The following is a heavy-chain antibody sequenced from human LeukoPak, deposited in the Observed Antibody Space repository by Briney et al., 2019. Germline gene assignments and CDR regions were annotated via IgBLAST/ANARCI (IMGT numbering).Heavy chain of an antibody. CDR1: GGTFSSYA. J-gene: IGHJ3*02. CDR3: ARDPLDILTGYPEKDI. CDR2: IIPIFGTA. Sequence: GASVKVSCKASGGTFSSYAISWVRQAPGQGLEWMGGIIPIFGTANYAQKFQGRVTITADESTSTAYMELSSLRSEDTAVYYCARDPLDILTGYPEKDIWGQGTMVTVSS. V-gene: IGHV1-69*13. D-gene: IGHD3-9*01.